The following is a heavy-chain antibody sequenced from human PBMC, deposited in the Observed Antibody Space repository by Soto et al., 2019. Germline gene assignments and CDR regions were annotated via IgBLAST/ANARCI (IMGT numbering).Heavy chain of an antibody. CDR3: ARGSGSSASGGFDF. CDR2: IIPIFGTA. Sequence: SVKVSCKASGGTFSTNAITWVRQAPGQGLEWMGGIIPIFGTANYAQKFQGRVTITADESTSTAYMELSSLRSEDTAVYYCARGSGSSASGGFDFWGQGTMVTVSS. D-gene: IGHD1-26*01. CDR1: GGTFSTNA. V-gene: IGHV1-69*13. J-gene: IGHJ3*01.